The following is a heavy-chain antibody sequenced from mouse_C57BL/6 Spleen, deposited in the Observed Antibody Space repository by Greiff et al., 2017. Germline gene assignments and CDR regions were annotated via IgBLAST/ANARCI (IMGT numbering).Heavy chain of an antibody. Sequence: DVMLVESGGGLVKPGGSLKLSCAASGFTFSSYAMSWVRQTPEKRLEWVATISDGGSYTYYPDNVKGRFTISRDNAKNNLYLQMSHLKSEDTAMYYCARDGNWYAMDYWGQGTSVTVSS. V-gene: IGHV5-4*01. CDR3: ARDGNWYAMDY. J-gene: IGHJ4*01. CDR1: GFTFSSYA. CDR2: ISDGGSYT. D-gene: IGHD4-1*01.